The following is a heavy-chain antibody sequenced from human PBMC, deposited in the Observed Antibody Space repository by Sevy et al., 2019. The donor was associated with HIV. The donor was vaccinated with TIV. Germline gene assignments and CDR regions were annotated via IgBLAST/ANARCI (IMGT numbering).Heavy chain of an antibody. V-gene: IGHV4-61*01. CDR3: ARGSRGYSYG. CDR1: GDSVSSGSYF. Sequence: SETLSLTCTVSGDSVSSGSYFWSWIRQPPGKGLEWIGYISYSGSTNYNPSLKSRVTISVDTSKNQFSLKLTSVTAADTAVYFCARGSRGYSYGWGQGTLVTVSS. J-gene: IGHJ4*02. CDR2: ISYSGST. D-gene: IGHD5-18*01.